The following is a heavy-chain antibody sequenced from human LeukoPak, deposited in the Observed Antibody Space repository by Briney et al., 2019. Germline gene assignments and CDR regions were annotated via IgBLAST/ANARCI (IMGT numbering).Heavy chain of an antibody. CDR3: ARGFFLAARAWFDP. Sequence: ASVKVSCKASGYTFTSYGISWVRLAPGQGLEWMGWISACNGNTNYAQKLQGRVTMTTDTSTSTAYMELSRLRSDDTAVYYCARGFFLAARAWFDPWGQGTLVTVSS. J-gene: IGHJ5*02. CDR2: ISACNGNT. D-gene: IGHD6-6*01. V-gene: IGHV1-18*01. CDR1: GYTFTSYG.